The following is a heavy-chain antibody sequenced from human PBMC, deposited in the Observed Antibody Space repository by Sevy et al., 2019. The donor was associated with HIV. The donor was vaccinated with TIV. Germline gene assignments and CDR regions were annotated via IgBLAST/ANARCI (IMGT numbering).Heavy chain of an antibody. CDR3: AKGPSPMITFGGVADY. J-gene: IGHJ4*02. CDR1: GFTFSSYG. CDR2: IRYDGSNK. D-gene: IGHD3-16*01. Sequence: VGSLRLSCAASGFTFSSYGMHWVRQAPGKGLEWVAFIRYDGSNKYYADSVKGRFTISRDNSKNTLYLKMNSLRAEDTAVCYCAKGPSPMITFGGVADYWGQGTLVTVSS. V-gene: IGHV3-30*02.